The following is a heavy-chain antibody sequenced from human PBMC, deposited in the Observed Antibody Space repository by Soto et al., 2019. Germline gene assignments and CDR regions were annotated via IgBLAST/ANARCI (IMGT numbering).Heavy chain of an antibody. Sequence: EVQLVESGGGLVQPGGSLRLSCAGSGFTLSDHYIDWVRQAPGKGLEWVGRSRDKAQGYSTAYAASVKGRFTTSRDNAKRSLYLQMMSLTAEDTAIYYCVRGGGGGLFDPWGQGTMVTVSS. CDR1: GFTLSDHY. V-gene: IGHV3-72*01. D-gene: IGHD2-15*01. CDR2: SRDKAQGYST. CDR3: VRGGGGGLFDP. J-gene: IGHJ5*02.